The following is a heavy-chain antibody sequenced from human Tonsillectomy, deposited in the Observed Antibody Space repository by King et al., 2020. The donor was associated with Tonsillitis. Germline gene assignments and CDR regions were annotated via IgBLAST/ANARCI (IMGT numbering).Heavy chain of an antibody. V-gene: IGHV3-23*01. Sequence: AMTWVRQAPGKVLEWVSSISGNGSNTYYADSVQGRFTISRDNSKNKVYLQLNSLRVDDTAVYYWAGATGGYSVRVRGDYWCQVTLVTVSS. CDR1: A. CDR2: ISGNGSNT. J-gene: IGHJ4*01. CDR3: AGATGGYSVRVRGDY. D-gene: IGHD5/OR15-5a*01.